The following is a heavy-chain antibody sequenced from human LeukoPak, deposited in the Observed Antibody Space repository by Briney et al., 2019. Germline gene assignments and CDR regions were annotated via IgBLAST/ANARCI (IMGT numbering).Heavy chain of an antibody. CDR2: FDVIDSET. CDR1: GSSLSELS. Sequence: GASVKVSCTVSGSSLSELSLYWVRQAPGKGLEWMGGFDVIDSETFYAQKLQGRVTMTEDSSTDTAYMELRSLTSDDTALYYCAAGRPYSLLDCWGQGTLVTVSS. V-gene: IGHV1-24*01. J-gene: IGHJ4*02. CDR3: AAGRPYSLLDC. D-gene: IGHD5-18*01.